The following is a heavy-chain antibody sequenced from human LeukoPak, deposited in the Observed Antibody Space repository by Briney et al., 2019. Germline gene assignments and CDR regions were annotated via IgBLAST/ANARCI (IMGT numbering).Heavy chain of an antibody. CDR1: GFTFSSYW. J-gene: IGHJ4*02. Sequence: PGGSLRLSCAASGFTFSSYWMSWVRQAPGKGREWVANIKQDGSEKYYVDSVKGRFTISRDNAKNSLYLQMNSLRAEDTAVYYCARDSISDYGDYDYWGQGTLVTVSS. CDR3: ARDSISDYGDYDY. V-gene: IGHV3-7*01. D-gene: IGHD4-17*01. CDR2: IKQDGSEK.